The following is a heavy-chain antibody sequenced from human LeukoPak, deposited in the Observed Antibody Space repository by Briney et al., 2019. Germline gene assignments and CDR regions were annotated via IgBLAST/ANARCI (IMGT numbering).Heavy chain of an antibody. CDR3: ARDLGQYYDTSDNWFDP. J-gene: IGHJ5*02. D-gene: IGHD3-22*01. V-gene: IGHV3-74*01. Sequence: PGGSLRLSCVASGFTFSNHWMHWVRQAPGKGLVWVSRISTEGTGTNYADSVKGRFTISRDNAKNTLYLQMNSLRAEDTAVYYCARDLGQYYDTSDNWFDPWGQGTLVTVSS. CDR1: GFTFSNHW. CDR2: ISTEGTGT.